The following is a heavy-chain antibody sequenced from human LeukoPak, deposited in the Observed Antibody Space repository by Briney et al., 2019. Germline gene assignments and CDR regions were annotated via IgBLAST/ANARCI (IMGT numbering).Heavy chain of an antibody. CDR3: ARARPWDSSRSYYFGMDV. J-gene: IGHJ6*02. D-gene: IGHD3-22*01. CDR1: GFTFSSYA. Sequence: GGSLRLSCEASGFTFSSYAIRWVRQAPGTGLEWVSSIPGSGGATYYADSVRGRFSISRDSSKNMVYLQMNSLRDEDTAVYYCARARPWDSSRSYYFGMDVWGHGTTVTVSS. CDR2: IPGSGGAT. V-gene: IGHV3-23*01.